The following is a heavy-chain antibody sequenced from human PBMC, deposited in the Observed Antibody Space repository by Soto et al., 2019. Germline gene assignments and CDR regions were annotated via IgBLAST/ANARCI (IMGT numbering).Heavy chain of an antibody. CDR1: GIILEAFA. V-gene: IGHV3-9*01. Sequence: PGGPLRLSCRVTGIILEAFAMHWVRQAPGKGLEWVSGISWNSAGVVYADSVKGRLTIYRANASASLYLHMNTRRPGATAFFFFVKESGGLPRNFFDHWGQGALVTGSS. D-gene: IGHD2-15*01. J-gene: IGHJ5*02. CDR3: VKESGGLPRNFFDH. CDR2: ISWNSAGV.